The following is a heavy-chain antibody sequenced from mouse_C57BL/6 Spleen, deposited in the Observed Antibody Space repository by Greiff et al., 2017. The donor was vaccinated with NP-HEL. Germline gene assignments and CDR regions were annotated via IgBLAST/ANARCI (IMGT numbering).Heavy chain of an antibody. V-gene: IGHV6-3*01. J-gene: IGHJ2*01. D-gene: IGHD2-1*01. CDR1: GFTFSNYW. CDR3: TAIYYGNYLYYFDY. Sequence: DVQLQESGGGLVQPGGSMKLSCVASGFTFSNYWMNWVRQSPEKGLEWVAQIRLKSDNYATHYAESVKGRFTISRDDSKSSVYLQMNNLRAEDTGIYYCTAIYYGNYLYYFDYWGQGTTLTVSS. CDR2: IRLKSDNYAT.